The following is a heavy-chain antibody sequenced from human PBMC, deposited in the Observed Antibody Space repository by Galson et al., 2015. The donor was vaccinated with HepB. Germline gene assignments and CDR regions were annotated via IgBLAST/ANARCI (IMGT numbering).Heavy chain of an antibody. CDR2: IIPIFGTA. D-gene: IGHD6-19*01. CDR3: VSKGGSGWYYYYYGMDV. CDR1: GGTFSSYA. Sequence: SVKVSCKASGGTFSSYAISWVRQAPGQGLEWMGGIIPIFGTANYAQKFQGRVTITADESTSTAYMELSSLRSEDTAVYYCVSKGGSGWYYYYYGMDVWGQGTTVTVSS. J-gene: IGHJ6*02. V-gene: IGHV1-69*13.